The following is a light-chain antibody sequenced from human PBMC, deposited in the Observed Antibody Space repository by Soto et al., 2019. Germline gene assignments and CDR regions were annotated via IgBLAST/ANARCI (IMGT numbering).Light chain of an antibody. CDR3: VSFTSSTTYV. J-gene: IGLJ1*01. CDR1: SSDVGGSNV. V-gene: IGLV2-14*03. CDR2: DVA. Sequence: QSVLSQHASVSASRGNSLSISCTRTSSDVGGSNVVSWYQQHPGKPPKLIIDDVATPPSGVSNRFSGSKSGSTASLIISRLQTEDEADYYRVSFTSSTTYVFGSGTKVTVL.